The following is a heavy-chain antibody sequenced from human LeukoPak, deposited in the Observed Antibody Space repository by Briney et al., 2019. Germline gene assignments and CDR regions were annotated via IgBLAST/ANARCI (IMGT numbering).Heavy chain of an antibody. D-gene: IGHD4-17*01. CDR2: IYSSGST. V-gene: IGHV4-4*07. CDR1: GGSINSYY. CDR3: ARHGPTVTTFDY. J-gene: IGHJ4*02. Sequence: SETLSLTCTVSGGSINSYYWSWIRQPAGKGLEWIGRIYSSGSTNYNPSLKSRVSMSVDTSKNQFSLKLSSVTAADTAVYYCARHGPTVTTFDYWGQGTLVTVSS.